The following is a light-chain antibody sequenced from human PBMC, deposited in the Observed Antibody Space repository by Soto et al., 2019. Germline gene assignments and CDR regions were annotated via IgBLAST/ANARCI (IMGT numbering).Light chain of an antibody. CDR2: ETS. V-gene: IGLV2-23*01. Sequence: QSALTQHASVSGSPGQSVIISCTGTRSDVGSYNLVSWYQQYPGKAPKLMIYETSKRPSGISYRFSGSKSGNTASLTISGLEDEDEADYYCCSYVGGVDFMLVGGGTMLAVL. CDR1: RSDVGSYNL. J-gene: IGLJ2*01. CDR3: CSYVGGVDFML.